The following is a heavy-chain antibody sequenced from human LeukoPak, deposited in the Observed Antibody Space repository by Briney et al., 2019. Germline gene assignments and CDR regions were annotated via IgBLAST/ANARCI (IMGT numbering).Heavy chain of an antibody. Sequence: PGGSLRLSCAASGFTFSNYNMNWVRQAPGKGLEWVAYISGSSTLIYYADSVKGRFTVSRDNAKSSLYLQMNSLRAEDTTLYYCARDFLDDTQRGPGNLVTVSS. CDR3: ARDFLDDTQ. J-gene: IGHJ4*02. CDR2: ISGSSTLI. CDR1: GFTFSNYN. D-gene: IGHD3-9*01. V-gene: IGHV3-48*01.